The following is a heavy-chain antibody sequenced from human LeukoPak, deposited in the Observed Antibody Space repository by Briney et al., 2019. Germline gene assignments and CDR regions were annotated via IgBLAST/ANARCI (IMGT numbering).Heavy chain of an antibody. CDR3: ASPKNPYYYDSSGPGDAFDI. CDR1: GGSISSSSYY. Sequence: SETLSLTCTVSGGSISSSSYYWGWIRQPPGKGLEWIGSIYYSGSTYYNPSLKSRVTISVDTSKNQFSLKLSSVTAADTAVYYFASPKNPYYYDSSGPGDAFDIWGQGTMVTVSS. CDR2: IYYSGST. D-gene: IGHD3-22*01. J-gene: IGHJ3*02. V-gene: IGHV4-39*07.